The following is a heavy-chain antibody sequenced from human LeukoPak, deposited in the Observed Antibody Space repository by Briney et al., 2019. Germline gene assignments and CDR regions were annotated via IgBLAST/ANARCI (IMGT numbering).Heavy chain of an antibody. D-gene: IGHD3-9*01. CDR1: GFTVSGNY. V-gene: IGHV3-53*05. CDR2: IYSGGST. Sequence: GGSLRLSCAASGFTVSGNYMSWVRQAPGKGLEWVSVIYSGGSTYYADSVKGRFTISRDNSKNTLYLQMNSLRSEDTAVYYCARAGGVLRYFDWLSAYYYYMDVWGKGTTVTISS. J-gene: IGHJ6*03. CDR3: ARAGGVLRYFDWLSAYYYYMDV.